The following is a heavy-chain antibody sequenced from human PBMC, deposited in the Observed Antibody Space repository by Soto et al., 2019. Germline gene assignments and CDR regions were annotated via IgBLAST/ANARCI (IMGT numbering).Heavy chain of an antibody. J-gene: IGHJ6*02. CDR1: GFTFSSYS. Sequence: GGSLRLSCAASGFTFSSYSMNWVRQAPGKGLEWVSYISSSSSTIYYADSVKGRFTISRDNAKNSLYLQMNSLRDEDTAVYYCARDSGSYSHYYYGMDVWGQGTTVTVSS. V-gene: IGHV3-48*02. CDR3: ARDSGSYSHYYYGMDV. CDR2: ISSSSSTI. D-gene: IGHD1-26*01.